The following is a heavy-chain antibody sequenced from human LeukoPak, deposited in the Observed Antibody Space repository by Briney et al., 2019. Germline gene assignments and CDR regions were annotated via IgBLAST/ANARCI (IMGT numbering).Heavy chain of an antibody. CDR2: TYYRSKWNK. V-gene: IGHV6-1*01. D-gene: IGHD1-7*01. Sequence: SQTLSPTCAISGDSVSSNSAAWNWIRQSPSRGLEWLGRTYYRSKWNKNYAASVKSRITINPDTSKNQLSLQLNSVTPEDTAVYYCARGYMGTTDYWGQGTLVTVSS. J-gene: IGHJ4*02. CDR3: ARGYMGTTDY. CDR1: GDSVSSNSAA.